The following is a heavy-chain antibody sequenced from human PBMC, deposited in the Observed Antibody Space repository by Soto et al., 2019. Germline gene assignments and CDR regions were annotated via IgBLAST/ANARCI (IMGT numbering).Heavy chain of an antibody. J-gene: IGHJ3*02. V-gene: IGHV3-30-3*01. CDR3: ARGGLYCSGGSCYEDAFDS. Sequence: QVQLVESGGGVVQPGRSLRLSCAASGFTFSSYAMHWVRQAPGKGLEWVAVISYDGSNKYYADSVKGRFTISRDNSKNTLYLQMNSLRAEDTAVYYCARGGLYCSGGSCYEDAFDSWGQGTMVTVSS. CDR2: ISYDGSNK. CDR1: GFTFSSYA. D-gene: IGHD2-15*01.